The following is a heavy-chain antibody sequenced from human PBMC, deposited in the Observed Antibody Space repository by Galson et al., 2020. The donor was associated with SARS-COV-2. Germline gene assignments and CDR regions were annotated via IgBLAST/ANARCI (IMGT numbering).Heavy chain of an antibody. V-gene: IGHV4-59*01. CDR1: GASMSDNW. CDR2: VYSLGGT. Sequence: SETLSLTCTVSGASMSDNWWTWIRQPPGKGLEWMGFVYSLGGTVYNPSLQGRVTMSMDTSKNQFSLRLTSVTAADTAIYYCVRDRGVNIEDDGQGYNYIDAWGQGTLVTVSS. J-gene: IGHJ5*02. CDR3: VRDRGVNIEDDGQGYNYIDA. D-gene: IGHD5-12*01.